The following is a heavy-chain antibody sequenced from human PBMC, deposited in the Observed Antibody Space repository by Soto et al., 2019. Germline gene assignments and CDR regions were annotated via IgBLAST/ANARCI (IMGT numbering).Heavy chain of an antibody. CDR1: GFTFNSYA. D-gene: IGHD3-10*01. J-gene: IGHJ4*02. Sequence: EVQLLESGGGLVQPGGSLRLSCGGSGFTFNSYAMTWVRQAPGKGLGWVSAISGSGSTTYYANSVKGRFTISRDQSTVTLYLQRNSLGAEDTDIYYCAKDRHYGAGTYSDSYLDYWGQGTLVTVSS. V-gene: IGHV3-23*01. CDR3: AKDRHYGAGTYSDSYLDY. CDR2: ISGSGSTT.